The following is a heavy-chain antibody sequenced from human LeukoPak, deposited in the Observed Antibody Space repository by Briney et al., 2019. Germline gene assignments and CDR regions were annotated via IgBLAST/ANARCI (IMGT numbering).Heavy chain of an antibody. V-gene: IGHV3-30*18. D-gene: IGHD1-26*01. CDR3: AKEVGVTRVEPY. Sequence: SCKASGYTFTDYYLHWVRQAPGKGLEWVAVLSYDGRNTYYAESVEGRFTISRDNTKNTLYLQLNSLRPEDTAMYYCAKEVGVTRVEPYWGQGTLVTVSS. CDR2: LSYDGRNT. J-gene: IGHJ4*02. CDR1: GYTFTDYY.